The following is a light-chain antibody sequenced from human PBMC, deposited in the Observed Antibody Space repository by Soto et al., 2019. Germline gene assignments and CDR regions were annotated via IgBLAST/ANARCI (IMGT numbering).Light chain of an antibody. CDR3: AAWDDSLNGRWV. V-gene: IGLV1-44*01. J-gene: IGLJ3*02. CDR2: SNN. Sequence: QSVLTQPPSASGTPGQRVTLSCSGSSSNIGSNTVNWYQQLPGTAPKLLIDSNNQRPSGVPDRFSGSKSGTSASLAISGLQSEDEADYYCAAWDDSLNGRWVFGGGTKLTVL. CDR1: SSNIGSNT.